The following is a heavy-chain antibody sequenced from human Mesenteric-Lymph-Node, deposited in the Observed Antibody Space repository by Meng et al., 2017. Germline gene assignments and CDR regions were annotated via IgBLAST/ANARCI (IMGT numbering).Heavy chain of an antibody. Sequence: VEARGGWTQSWFSVTVACKASGGSFSTYSISCVRQAPGQGLEWMGGIIPVFGTANYAQKFQGRVTITADKSTTTAYMDLSSLRSEDTAVYYCARGGGATFSSDYWGQGTLVTVSS. J-gene: IGHJ4*02. CDR3: ARGGGATFSSDY. D-gene: IGHD1-26*01. CDR2: IIPVFGTA. CDR1: GGSFSTYS. V-gene: IGHV1-69*06.